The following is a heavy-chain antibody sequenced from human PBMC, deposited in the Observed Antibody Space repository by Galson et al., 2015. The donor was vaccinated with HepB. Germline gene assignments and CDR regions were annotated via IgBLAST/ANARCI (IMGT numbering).Heavy chain of an antibody. CDR2: IIPFFGTT. CDR1: GGTFSTHG. V-gene: IGHV1-69*13. CDR3: ARCFASGSYSHYYYYHMDV. J-gene: IGHJ6*02. Sequence: SVKVSCKASGGTFSTHGINWVRQAPGQGLEWMGGIIPFFGTTNYAQKFQGRVTITADESTSTAYMELSSLRSEDTAVYYCARCFASGSYSHYYYYHMDVWGQGTTVTVSS. D-gene: IGHD3-10*01.